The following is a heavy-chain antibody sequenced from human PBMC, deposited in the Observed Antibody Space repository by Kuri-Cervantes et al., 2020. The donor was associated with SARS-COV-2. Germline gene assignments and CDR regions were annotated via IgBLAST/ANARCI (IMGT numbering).Heavy chain of an antibody. Sequence: GGSLRLSCAASGFTFDDYAMHWVRQAPGKGLEWVANIKQDGSEKYYVDSVKGRFTISRDNAKNSLYLQMNSLRAEDTAVYYCAREPQGYSGYDYFDYWGQGTLVTVSS. V-gene: IGHV3-7*01. CDR3: AREPQGYSGYDYFDY. J-gene: IGHJ4*02. D-gene: IGHD5-12*01. CDR2: IKQDGSEK. CDR1: GFTFDDYA.